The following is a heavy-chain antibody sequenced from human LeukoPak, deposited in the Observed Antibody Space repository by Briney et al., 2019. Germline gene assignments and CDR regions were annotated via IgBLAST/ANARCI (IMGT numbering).Heavy chain of an antibody. CDR2: MDHSGST. D-gene: IGHD5-12*01. CDR3: ARGRGYSGYTYEY. J-gene: IGHJ4*02. Sequence: SETLSLTCTVSGGSISSYYWSWIRQPPGKGLEWIGSMDHSGSTYYNPSLKSRVTISVDTSQNQFSLKLTSVTAADTAVYYCARGRGYSGYTYEYWGPGTLVTVSS. V-gene: IGHV4-59*01. CDR1: GGSISSYY.